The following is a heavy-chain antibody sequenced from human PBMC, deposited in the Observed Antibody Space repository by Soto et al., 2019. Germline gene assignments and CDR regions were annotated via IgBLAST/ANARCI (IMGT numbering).Heavy chain of an antibody. CDR3: AREGCSGGSCYATAYFDY. CDR2: IWYDGSNK. V-gene: IGHV3-33*01. J-gene: IGHJ4*02. D-gene: IGHD2-15*01. Sequence: LRLSCAASGFTFSRYGMHWVRQAPGKGLEWVAVIWYDGSNKYYADSVKGRFTISRDNSKNTLYLQMNSLRAEDTAVYYCAREGCSGGSCYATAYFDYWGQGTLVTVSS. CDR1: GFTFSRYG.